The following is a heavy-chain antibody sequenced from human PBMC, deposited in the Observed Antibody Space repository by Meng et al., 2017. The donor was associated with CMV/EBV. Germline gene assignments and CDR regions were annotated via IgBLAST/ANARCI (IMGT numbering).Heavy chain of an antibody. CDR2: IYHSGST. CDR1: GYSISSGYY. Sequence: GSLRLSCTVSGYSISSGYYWGWIRQSPGKGLEWIGSIYHSGSTYYNPSLKSRVTISVDTSKNQFSLKLSSVTAADTAVYYCARSGRSSSSGRSFLDYWGQGTLVTVSS. D-gene: IGHD6-6*01. CDR3: ARSGRSSSSGRSFLDY. V-gene: IGHV4-38-2*02. J-gene: IGHJ4*02.